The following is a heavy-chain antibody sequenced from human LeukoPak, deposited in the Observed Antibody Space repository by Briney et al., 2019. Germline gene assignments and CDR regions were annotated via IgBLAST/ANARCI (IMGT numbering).Heavy chain of an antibody. CDR1: GGSISSYY. J-gene: IGHJ4*02. CDR3: ARGGDSRYFDY. D-gene: IGHD3-3*01. CDR2: IYYSGST. Sequence: PSETLSLTCTVSGGSISSYYWSWIRQPPGKGLGWIGYIYYSGSTNYNPSLKSRVTISVDTSKNQFSLKLSSVTAADTAVYYRARGGDSRYFDYWGQGTLVTVSS. V-gene: IGHV4-59*01.